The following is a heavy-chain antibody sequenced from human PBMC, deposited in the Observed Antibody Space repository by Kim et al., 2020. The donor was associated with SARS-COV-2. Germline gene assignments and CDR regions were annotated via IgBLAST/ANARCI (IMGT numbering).Heavy chain of an antibody. V-gene: IGHV3-53*01. CDR3: ARIGYGADY. Sequence: GGSLRLSCAASGFNVSNNRMTWVRQAPGKGLEWVSGIYVESTTIYADSVKGRFTISRDNSKNTLYLQMTSLRAEDTAVYFCARIGYGADYWGQGTLLTVSS. CDR2: IYVESTT. J-gene: IGHJ4*02. CDR1: GFNVSNNR. D-gene: IGHD4-17*01.